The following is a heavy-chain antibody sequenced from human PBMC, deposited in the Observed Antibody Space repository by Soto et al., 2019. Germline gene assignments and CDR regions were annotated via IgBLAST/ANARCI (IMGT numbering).Heavy chain of an antibody. CDR3: AKAFYNGNSDFGY. CDR1: GFSFSNYW. V-gene: IGHV3-7*05. D-gene: IGHD3-10*01. Sequence: EVHLVESGGGLVQPGGSLRLSCAASGFSFSNYWMTWVRQAPGKGLEWVANINPDGGAKYYVESVKGRFSISRDNAKNSLYLQMSSLRAEDTAGYYCAKAFYNGNSDFGYWGQGTLVTGSS. J-gene: IGHJ4*02. CDR2: INPDGGAK.